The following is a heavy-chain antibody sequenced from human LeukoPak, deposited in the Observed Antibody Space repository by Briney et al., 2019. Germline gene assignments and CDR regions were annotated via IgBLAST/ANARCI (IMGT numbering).Heavy chain of an antibody. D-gene: IGHD3-22*01. CDR1: GFTFNPYP. V-gene: IGHV3-30*04. Sequence: GGSLRLSCAASGFTFNPYPMHWVRQAPGKGLEWVAGTSYDGRDKNYADSVKGRFTISRDNSENTLYLQVDSLRVEDTAVYYCAREDTSGGYPFDNWGQGTLVTVFS. CDR2: TSYDGRDK. CDR3: AREDTSGGYPFDN. J-gene: IGHJ4*02.